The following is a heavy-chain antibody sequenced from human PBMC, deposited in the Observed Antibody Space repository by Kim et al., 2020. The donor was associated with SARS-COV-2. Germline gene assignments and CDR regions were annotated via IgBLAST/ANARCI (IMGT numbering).Heavy chain of an antibody. D-gene: IGHD5-12*01. Sequence: GRFTISRYNSKNTLYLQMNSLRAEDTAVYYCARDHVQKLLRDYYYYGMDVWGQGTTVTVSS. V-gene: IGHV3-30*07. CDR3: ARDHVQKLLRDYYYYGMDV. J-gene: IGHJ6*02.